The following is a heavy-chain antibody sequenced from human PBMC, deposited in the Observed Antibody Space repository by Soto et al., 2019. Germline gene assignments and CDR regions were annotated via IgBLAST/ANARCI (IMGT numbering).Heavy chain of an antibody. CDR2: IGGPGIIT. CDR1: GFTFKNYA. Sequence: GGSLRLSCAASGFTFKNYAMIWVRQAPGKGLEWVSVIGGPGIITYYADSVKGRFTISRDNFKNTLYLQMNSLRVEDTAIYYCAKYRLTMRSGAGDWGQGTLVTVSS. V-gene: IGHV3-23*01. J-gene: IGHJ4*02. D-gene: IGHD3-22*01. CDR3: AKYRLTMRSGAGD.